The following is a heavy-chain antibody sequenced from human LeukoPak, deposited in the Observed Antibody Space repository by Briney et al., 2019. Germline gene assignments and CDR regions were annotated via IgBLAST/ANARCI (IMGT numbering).Heavy chain of an antibody. Sequence: SETLSLTCTVSGGYISGFYWSWIRQPPEKGLEWIGYVHYSGSTNYNPSLKSRVTISVDTSKNQFSLKLSSVTAADTAVYYCARDRGITIFGVAQGWFDPWGQGTLVTVSS. V-gene: IGHV4-59*12. CDR2: VHYSGST. J-gene: IGHJ5*02. CDR1: GGYISGFY. CDR3: ARDRGITIFGVAQGWFDP. D-gene: IGHD3-3*01.